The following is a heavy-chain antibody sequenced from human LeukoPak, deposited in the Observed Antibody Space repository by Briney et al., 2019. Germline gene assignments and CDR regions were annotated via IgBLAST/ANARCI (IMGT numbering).Heavy chain of an antibody. CDR2: VHPGTGST. D-gene: IGHD6-19*01. V-gene: IGHV1-46*01. CDR3: AREWGLRLAVNPKGMDV. CDR1: GYTFTAYS. J-gene: IGHJ6*02. Sequence: ASVKVSCKASGYTFTAYSIHWVRQAPGQGLEWMGIVHPGTGSTSFTQKFQGRVTMTSDTSTRTVYMELSSLRSEDTAVYYCAREWGLRLAVNPKGMDVWGQGTTVIVSS.